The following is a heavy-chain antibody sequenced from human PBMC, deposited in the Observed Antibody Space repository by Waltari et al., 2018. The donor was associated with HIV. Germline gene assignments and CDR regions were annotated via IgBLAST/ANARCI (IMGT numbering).Heavy chain of an antibody. CDR1: GSPFRCYS. J-gene: IGHJ5*02. CDR2: ISDSTGRT. D-gene: IGHD6-13*01. V-gene: IGHV3-23*01. CDR3: AKDEAGAGSPEVWFDP. Sequence: EMQLLESGGGLVQAGGSLSLSCASSGSPFRCYSMHWVRPAPGKGLEWVSGISDSTGRTYYGDSVKGRFTISRDNSKNTLYLQMSSLRVEDTAIYYCAKDEAGAGSPEVWFDPWGQGTLVTVSS.